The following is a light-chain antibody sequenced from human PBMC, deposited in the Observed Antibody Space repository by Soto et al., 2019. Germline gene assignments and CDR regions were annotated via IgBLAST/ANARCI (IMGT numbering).Light chain of an antibody. Sequence: ILMTQSPATLSVSPGERATLSCRASQSVSNNLAWYQQKPGQAPRLLIYDASTRATGIPARFSGSGSGTEFTLTISDLQSEDFAVYYCQQYNNWPPGTFGQGTKVEIK. CDR3: QQYNNWPPGT. V-gene: IGKV3-15*01. J-gene: IGKJ1*01. CDR1: QSVSNN. CDR2: DAS.